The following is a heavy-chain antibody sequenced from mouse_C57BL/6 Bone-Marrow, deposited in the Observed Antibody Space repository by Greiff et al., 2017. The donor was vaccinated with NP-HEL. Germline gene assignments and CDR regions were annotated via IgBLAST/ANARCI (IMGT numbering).Heavy chain of an antibody. CDR1: GYTFTSYW. D-gene: IGHD1-1*01. J-gene: IGHJ3*01. CDR3: ARDYGRGSWFAY. V-gene: IGHV1-69*01. CDR2: IDPSDSYT. Sequence: VQLQQPGAELVMPGASVKLSCKASGYTFTSYWMHWVKQRPGQGLEWIREIDPSDSYTNYNQKFKGKSTLTVDKSSSTAYMQLSSLTSEDSAVYYCARDYGRGSWFAYWGQGTLVTVSA.